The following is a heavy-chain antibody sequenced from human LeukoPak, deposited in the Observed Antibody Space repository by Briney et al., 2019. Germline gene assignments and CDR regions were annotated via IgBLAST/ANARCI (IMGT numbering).Heavy chain of an antibody. Sequence: GGSLRLSCAASGFTFDDYAMHWVRQAPGKGLEWVSGISWNSGSIGYADSVKGRFTISRDNAKNSLYLQMNSLRAEDTALYYCAKEYCSSTSCPEDGGRYYYYYGMDVWGQGTTVTVSS. CDR3: AKEYCSSTSCPEDGGRYYYYYGMDV. CDR2: ISWNSGSI. V-gene: IGHV3-9*01. CDR1: GFTFDDYA. J-gene: IGHJ6*02. D-gene: IGHD2-2*01.